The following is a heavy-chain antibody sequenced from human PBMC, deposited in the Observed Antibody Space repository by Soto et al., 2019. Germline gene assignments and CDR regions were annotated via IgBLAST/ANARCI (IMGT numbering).Heavy chain of an antibody. CDR3: AKDNATYDSSGYYQYFQH. D-gene: IGHD3-22*01. CDR1: GFTFSSYA. CDR2: ISGSGGST. J-gene: IGHJ1*01. Sequence: PGGSLRLSCAASGFTFSSYAMSWVRQAPGKGLEWVSAISGSGGSTYYADSVKGRFTISRDNSKNTLYLQMNSLRAEDTAVYYCAKDNATYDSSGYYQYFQHWGQGTLVTVSS. V-gene: IGHV3-23*01.